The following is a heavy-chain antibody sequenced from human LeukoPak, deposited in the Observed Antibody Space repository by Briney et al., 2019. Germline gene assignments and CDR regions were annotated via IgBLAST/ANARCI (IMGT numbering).Heavy chain of an antibody. CDR3: ARVIAPAAWFDP. CDR2: VYYSGST. J-gene: IGHJ5*02. V-gene: IGHV4-59*07. Sequence: SDTLSLTCTVSGGSISSYYWSWIRQPPGRGLEWIGYVYYSGSTNYNPPLKSRVTISVDTSKSQFSLKLSSVTAADTAVYYCARVIAPAAWFDPWGQGALVTVSS. CDR1: GGSISSYY. D-gene: IGHD6-13*01.